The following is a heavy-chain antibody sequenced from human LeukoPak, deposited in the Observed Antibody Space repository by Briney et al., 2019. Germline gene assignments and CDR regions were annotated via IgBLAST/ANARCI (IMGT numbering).Heavy chain of an antibody. CDR2: IRYDGSKK. CDR3: ARIPLIAAGKNWFDP. CDR1: GFIFSSYG. D-gene: IGHD6-13*01. J-gene: IGHJ5*02. Sequence: PGGSLRLSCAASGFIFSSYGMHWVRQAPGKGLERVAFIRYDGSKKYYADSVKGRFTISRDNSKNTLYLQMNSLRAADTAVYYCARIPLIAAGKNWFDPWGQGTLVTVSS. V-gene: IGHV3-30*02.